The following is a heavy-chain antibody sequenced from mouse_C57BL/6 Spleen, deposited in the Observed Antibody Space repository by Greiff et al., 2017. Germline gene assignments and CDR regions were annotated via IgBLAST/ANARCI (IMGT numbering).Heavy chain of an antibody. CDR3: ARGRGYYAMDD. Sequence: VQLQQSGPELVKPGASVKMSCTASGYTFTDYNMHWVKQSHGKSLEWIGYINPNNGGTSYNQKFKGTATLTVNKSSSTASMGLRSLTSEDSAVYYCARGRGYYAMDDWGQGTSGTVSS. J-gene: IGHJ4*01. CDR1: GYTFTDYN. CDR2: INPNNGGT. V-gene: IGHV1-22*01.